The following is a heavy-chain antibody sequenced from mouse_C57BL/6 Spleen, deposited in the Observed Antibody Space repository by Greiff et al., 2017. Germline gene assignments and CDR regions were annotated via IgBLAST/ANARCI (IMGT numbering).Heavy chain of an antibody. D-gene: IGHD1-1*01. V-gene: IGHV5-17*01. J-gene: IGHJ3*01. Sequence: EVQRVESGGGLVKPGGSLKLSCAASGFTFSDYGMHWVRQAPEKGLEWVAYISSGSSTIYYADTVKGRFTISRANAKNTLFLQMTSLRSEDTAMYYCARGYYGSGAWFADWGQGTLVTVSA. CDR1: GFTFSDYG. CDR2: ISSGSSTI. CDR3: ARGYYGSGAWFAD.